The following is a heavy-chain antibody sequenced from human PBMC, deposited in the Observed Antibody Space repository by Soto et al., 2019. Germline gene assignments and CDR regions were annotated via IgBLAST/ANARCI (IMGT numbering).Heavy chain of an antibody. Sequence: LRLSCSASGFPLSTYGMTWVRQAPGKGLEWVSAITGTGGNTYYVDSVKGRFTSSRDNSKNMLYLQVNSLRVEDTAVYYCARIRGYWYGLDVWGQGTTVTVSS. V-gene: IGHV3-23*01. CDR3: ARIRGYWYGLDV. J-gene: IGHJ6*02. CDR1: GFPLSTYG. CDR2: ITGTGGNT.